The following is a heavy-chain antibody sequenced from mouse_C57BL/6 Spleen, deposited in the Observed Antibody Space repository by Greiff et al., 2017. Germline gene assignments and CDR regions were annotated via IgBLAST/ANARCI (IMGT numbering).Heavy chain of an antibody. CDR2: IWTGGGT. D-gene: IGHD4-1*01. J-gene: IGHJ4*01. V-gene: IGHV2-9-1*01. CDR3: ARKGDWDVGAMDY. CDR1: GFSLTSYA. Sequence: VKLVESGPGLVAPSQSLSITCTVSGFSLTSYAISWVRQPPGKGLEWLGVIWTGGGTNYNSDLKSRLSIRKDNSKSQVFLKMNRLQTDDTARYYCARKGDWDVGAMDYWGQGTSVTVSS.